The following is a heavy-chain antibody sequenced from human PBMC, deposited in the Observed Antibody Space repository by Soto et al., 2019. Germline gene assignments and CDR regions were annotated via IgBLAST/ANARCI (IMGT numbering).Heavy chain of an antibody. CDR1: GYTFTSYG. V-gene: IGHV1-18*01. J-gene: IGHJ5*02. CDR2: ISAYNGNT. Sequence: QVQLVQSGAEVKKPGASVKVSCKASGYTFTSYGISWVRQAPGQGLEWMGWISAYNGNTNYAQKLQGRVTMTTDTSTSTAYMELRSLRSDATAVYYCARDPGYCSSTSCQPSGWFDPWGQGTLVTVSS. D-gene: IGHD2-2*01. CDR3: ARDPGYCSSTSCQPSGWFDP.